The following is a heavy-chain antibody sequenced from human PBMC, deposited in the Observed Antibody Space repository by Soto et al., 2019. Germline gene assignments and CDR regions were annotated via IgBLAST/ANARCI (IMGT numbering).Heavy chain of an antibody. J-gene: IGHJ6*02. Sequence: SETLSLTCTVSGGSISSYYWSWIRQPAGKGLEWIGRIYTSGSTNYNPSLKSRVTMSVDTSKNQFSLKLSSVTAADTAVYYCARTTVPKNHRIPDYGMDVWGQGTTVTVSS. D-gene: IGHD1-1*01. CDR3: ARTTVPKNHRIPDYGMDV. V-gene: IGHV4-4*07. CDR1: GGSISSYY. CDR2: IYTSGST.